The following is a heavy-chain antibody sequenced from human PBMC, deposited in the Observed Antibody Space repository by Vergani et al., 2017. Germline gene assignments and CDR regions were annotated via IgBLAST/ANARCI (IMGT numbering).Heavy chain of an antibody. CDR1: GGSFRTGGQS. CDR3: ARDGGEYDKDALDV. D-gene: IGHD2-21*01. V-gene: IGHV4-61*02. Sequence: QVKLQESGPGLVKPSQNLSLTCTVSGGSFRTGGQSWTWLRQSAGKGLEWVGRIYTSGATNYNPSLRSRPIMSVDAFKKQFSLKLNSVTAADTAVYYCARDGGEYDKDALDVWGQGTKVTVTS. J-gene: IGHJ3*01. CDR2: IYTSGAT.